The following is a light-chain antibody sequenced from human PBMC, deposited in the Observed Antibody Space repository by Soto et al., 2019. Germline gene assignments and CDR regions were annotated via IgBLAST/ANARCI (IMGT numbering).Light chain of an antibody. J-gene: IGKJ4*01. CDR3: QLRSNWPT. Sequence: EIVLTQSPATLSLSPGERATLSCRASQSVSSYLAWYQQKPGKAPRLLIYDASNRATGIPARFSGSGSGTDFTLTISSLEPEDFAVYYCQLRSNWPTFGGGTKVEIK. V-gene: IGKV3-11*01. CDR1: QSVSSY. CDR2: DAS.